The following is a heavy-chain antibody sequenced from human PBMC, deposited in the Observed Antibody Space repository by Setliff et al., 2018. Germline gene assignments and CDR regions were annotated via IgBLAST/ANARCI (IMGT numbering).Heavy chain of an antibody. CDR2: TRNKVSSYIT. J-gene: IGHJ5*02. V-gene: IGHV3-72*01. Sequence: PGGSLRLSCATSGFSFSDHSMDWVRQAPGKGLEWVGRTRNKVSSYITEYAASVKGRFTISRDDSKSSMFLQMNSLKTEDTAVYYCARIGPSNWGIRGYNWLDPWGQGTLVTVSS. D-gene: IGHD3-10*01. CDR1: GFSFSDHS. CDR3: ARIGPSNWGIRGYNWLDP.